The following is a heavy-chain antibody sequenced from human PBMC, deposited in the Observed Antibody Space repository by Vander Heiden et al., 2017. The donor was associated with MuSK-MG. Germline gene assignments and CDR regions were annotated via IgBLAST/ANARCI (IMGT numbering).Heavy chain of an antibody. CDR1: GGSFGGYY. CDR3: ARRRITIFGVVKQLDY. CDR2: INHSGST. V-gene: IGHV4-34*01. J-gene: IGHJ4*02. D-gene: IGHD3-3*01. Sequence: QVQLQQWGAGLLKPSETLSLTCAVYGGSFGGYYWSVIRQPPGKGLEWIGEINHSGSTNYNPSLKSRVTISVDTSKNQFSLKLSSVTAADTAVYYCARRRITIFGVVKQLDYWGQGTLVTVSS.